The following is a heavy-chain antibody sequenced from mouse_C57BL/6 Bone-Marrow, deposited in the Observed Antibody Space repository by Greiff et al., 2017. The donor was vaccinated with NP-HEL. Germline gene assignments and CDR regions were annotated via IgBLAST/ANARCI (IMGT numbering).Heavy chain of an antibody. V-gene: IGHV5-15*01. J-gene: IGHJ4*01. CDR1: GFTFSDYG. CDR3: ARLYYYAMDY. CDR2: ISNLAYSL. Sequence: EVKLVESGGGLVQPGGSLKLSCAASGFTFSDYGMAWVRQAPRKGPEWVAFISNLAYSLYYADTVTGRFTISRENAKNTLYLEMSSLRSEDTAMYYCARLYYYAMDYWGQGTSVTVSS.